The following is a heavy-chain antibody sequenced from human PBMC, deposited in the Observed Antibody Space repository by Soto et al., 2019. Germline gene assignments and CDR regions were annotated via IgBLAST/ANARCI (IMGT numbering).Heavy chain of an antibody. J-gene: IGHJ3*02. Sequence: QVQLQESGPGLVRPSQTLSLTCTVSGGSISSGGYYWSWIRQHPGKGLEYIGYIYYSGDTYYNPSLKSRVTISVDTSKNQSSLKLRSVTGADTAVYFCARDYYDRSGRYSDPFHIWGQGTRVTVSS. D-gene: IGHD3-22*01. CDR2: IYYSGDT. V-gene: IGHV4-31*03. CDR1: GGSISSGGYY. CDR3: ARDYYDRSGRYSDPFHI.